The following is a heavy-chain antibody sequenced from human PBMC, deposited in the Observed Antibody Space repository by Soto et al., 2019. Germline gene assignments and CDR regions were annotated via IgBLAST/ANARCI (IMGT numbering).Heavy chain of an antibody. V-gene: IGHV1-69*13. CDR1: GGTFSTYA. CDR3: ARGYYYDSSGYYYFEY. J-gene: IGHJ4*02. D-gene: IGHD3-22*01. Sequence: SVKVSCKASGGTFSTYAISWVRQAPGQGLEWMGGIIPMFGTANYAQKFQGRVTITADESTTTAYMEMSSLRSEDSAVYYCARGYYYDSSGYYYFEYWGQGTRVTVSS. CDR2: IIPMFGTA.